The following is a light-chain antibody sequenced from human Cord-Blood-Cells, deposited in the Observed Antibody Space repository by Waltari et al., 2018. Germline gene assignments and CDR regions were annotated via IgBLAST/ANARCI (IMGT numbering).Light chain of an antibody. J-gene: IGLJ2*01. V-gene: IGLV2-14*01. CDR2: DVS. CDR3: SSYTSSSTVV. CDR1: SSDVGGYHY. Sequence: QSALTHPAPVSGSPGQSITLSCTGTSSDVGGYHYFSWYQQHPGKAPKLMIYDVSNRPSGVSNRFSGSKSGNTASLTISGLQAEDEADYYCSSYTSSSTVVFGGGTKLTVL.